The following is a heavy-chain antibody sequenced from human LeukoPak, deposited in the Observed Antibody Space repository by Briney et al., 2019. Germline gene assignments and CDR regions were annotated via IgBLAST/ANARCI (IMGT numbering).Heavy chain of an antibody. CDR1: GGSISSYY. D-gene: IGHD5-18*01. Sequence: KPSETLSLTCTVSGGSISSYYWSWIRQPPGKGLEWIGYIYYSGSTNYNPSLKSRVTISVDTSKNQFSLKLSSVTAADTAVYYCARYHSYGWVDYWGQGTLVTVSS. CDR3: ARYHSYGWVDY. CDR2: IYYSGST. J-gene: IGHJ4*02. V-gene: IGHV4-59*01.